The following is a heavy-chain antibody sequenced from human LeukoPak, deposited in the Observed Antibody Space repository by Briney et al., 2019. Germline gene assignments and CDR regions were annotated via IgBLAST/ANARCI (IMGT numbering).Heavy chain of an antibody. CDR2: IGVSGDT. CDR1: ELSLSLYA. Sequence: GGSLRLSCVASELSLSLYAMAWVRQAPGKGLEWVSGIGVSGDTYYADSVRGRFTISRDNSKNTLFLQMNSLRAEDTAVYYCAKPLTYYYGSGSYPDYWGQGTLVTVSS. D-gene: IGHD3-10*01. J-gene: IGHJ4*02. CDR3: AKPLTYYYGSGSYPDY. V-gene: IGHV3-23*01.